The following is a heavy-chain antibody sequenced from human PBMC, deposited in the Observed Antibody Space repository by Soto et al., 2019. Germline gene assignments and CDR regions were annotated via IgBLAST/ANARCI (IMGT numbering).Heavy chain of an antibody. J-gene: IGHJ2*01. Sequence: QVQLVESGGGVVQPGRSLRLSCAASGFTFSSYGMHWVRQAPGKGLEWVAVISYDGSNKYYADSVKGRFTISRDNSKNTLYLQMNSLRAEDTAVYYCAKDFGSMATIRFGWYFDLWGRGTLVTVSS. CDR1: GFTFSSYG. CDR2: ISYDGSNK. CDR3: AKDFGSMATIRFGWYFDL. V-gene: IGHV3-30*18. D-gene: IGHD5-12*01.